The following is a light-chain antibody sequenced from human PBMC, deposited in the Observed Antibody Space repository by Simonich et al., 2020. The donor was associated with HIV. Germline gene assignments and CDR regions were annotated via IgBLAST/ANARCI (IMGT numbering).Light chain of an antibody. CDR2: LNSDGSH. J-gene: IGLJ3*02. Sequence: QLVLTQSPSASASLGASVKLTCTLSSGHSSYAIAWHQQQPEKGPRYLMKLNSDGSHNKGAGIPDRFSGSSSGAERYLTIASLQSEDEADYYCQTWGTGFWVFGGGTKLTVL. V-gene: IGLV4-69*01. CDR1: SGHSSYA. CDR3: QTWGTGFWV.